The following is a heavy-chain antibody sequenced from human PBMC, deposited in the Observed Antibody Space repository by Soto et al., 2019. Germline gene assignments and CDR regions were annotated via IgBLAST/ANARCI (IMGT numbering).Heavy chain of an antibody. CDR1: GRTFSGYP. CDR3: AKDGIRGIHFDN. Sequence: PGGSLRLSCVASGRTFSGYPMSWVRQAPGKGLQWVSSISVDAGTTYYADSVKGRFTISRDNSKNTLYPQMNSLRAEDTGVYYCAKDGIRGIHFDNWGQGTLVTVSS. V-gene: IGHV3-23*01. J-gene: IGHJ4*02. CDR2: ISVDAGTT.